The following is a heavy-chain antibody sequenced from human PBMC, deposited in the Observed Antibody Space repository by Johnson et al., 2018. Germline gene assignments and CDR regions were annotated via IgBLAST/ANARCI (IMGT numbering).Heavy chain of an antibody. D-gene: IGHD1-14*01. CDR1: GFTFRSYG. Sequence: QVQLVQSGGGVVQPGRSLRLSCAASGFTFRSYGMHWVRQAPGKGLAGVAVIWHEGRNKYYADSVKGRFPISRDNSKNTLYLQMNSLSAEDTAFYFCARDRGNPDSFDIWGQGTMVTVSS. CDR2: IWHEGRNK. V-gene: IGHV3-33*01. J-gene: IGHJ3*02. CDR3: ARDRGNPDSFDI.